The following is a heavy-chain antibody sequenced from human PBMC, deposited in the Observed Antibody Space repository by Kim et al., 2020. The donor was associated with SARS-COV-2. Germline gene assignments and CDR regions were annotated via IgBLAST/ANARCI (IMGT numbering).Heavy chain of an antibody. V-gene: IGHV4-39*01. J-gene: IGHJ6*02. Sequence: SETLSLTCIVSGGSISSSSYYWGWIRQPPGKGLEWIGSIYYSGSTYYNPSLKSRVTISVDTSKNQFSLKLSSVTAADTAVYYCARLSSGWYNYYYFVMDVWGQGTTVTVSS. D-gene: IGHD6-19*01. CDR1: GGSISSSSYY. CDR2: IYYSGST. CDR3: ARLSSGWYNYYYFVMDV.